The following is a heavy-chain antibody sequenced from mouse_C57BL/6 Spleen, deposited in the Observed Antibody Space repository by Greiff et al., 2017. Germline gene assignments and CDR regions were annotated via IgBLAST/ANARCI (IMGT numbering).Heavy chain of an antibody. V-gene: IGHV1-7*01. J-gene: IGHJ4*01. D-gene: IGHD1-1*01. CDR1: GYTFTSYW. Sequence: VQLQQPGAELAKPGASVKLSCKASGYTFTSYWMHWVKQRPGQGLEWIGYINPSSGYTKYNQKFKGKATLTADKSSSPAYMQLSSLTYEDSAVYYYARGYGSLNYWGQGTSVTVSS. CDR2: INPSSGYT. CDR3: ARGYGSLNY.